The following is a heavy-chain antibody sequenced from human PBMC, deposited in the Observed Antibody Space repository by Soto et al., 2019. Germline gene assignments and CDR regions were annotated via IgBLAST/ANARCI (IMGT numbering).Heavy chain of an antibody. V-gene: IGHV3-48*01. Sequence: EVQLVESGGGLVQPGGSLRLSCAASGFTFNSYSMNWVRQAPGKGLEWISYITSLSSGTTYYADYVRGRFTISRDNAKTSLYLQMDSLRVEDTAVYYCVRDWSYAFDSWGQGTLVAVSS. CDR2: ITSLSSGTT. J-gene: IGHJ4*02. CDR1: GFTFNSYS. CDR3: VRDWSYAFDS.